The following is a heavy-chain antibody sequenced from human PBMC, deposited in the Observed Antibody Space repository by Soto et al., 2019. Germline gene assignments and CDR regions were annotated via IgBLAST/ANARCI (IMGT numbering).Heavy chain of an antibody. CDR2: INHSGST. J-gene: IGHJ4*02. CDR3: ARLGEIVVLNSSAGFDY. V-gene: IGHV4-34*01. Sequence: SETLSLTCAVYGGSFSGYYWSWIRQPPGKGLEWIGEINHSGSTNYNPSLKSRVTISVDTSKNQFSLKLSSVTAADTAVYYCARLGEIVVLNSSAGFDYWGQGTLVTVSS. CDR1: GGSFSGYY. D-gene: IGHD3-22*01.